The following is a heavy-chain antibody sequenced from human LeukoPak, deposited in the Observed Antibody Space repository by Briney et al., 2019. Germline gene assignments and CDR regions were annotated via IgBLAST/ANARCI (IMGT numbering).Heavy chain of an antibody. V-gene: IGHV3-23*01. CDR1: GFTSSSYA. Sequence: GGSLRLSCAASGFTSSSYAMSWVRQAPGKGLEWDSAISGSGGSTYYADSVKGRFTISGDNSKNTLYLQMNSLRAEDTAVYYCAEEIFGVVITYFDYWGQGSLVTVSS. CDR2: ISGSGGST. J-gene: IGHJ4*02. D-gene: IGHD3-3*01. CDR3: AEEIFGVVITYFDY.